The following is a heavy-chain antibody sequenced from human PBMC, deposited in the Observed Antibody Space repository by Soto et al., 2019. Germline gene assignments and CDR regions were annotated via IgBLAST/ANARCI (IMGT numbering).Heavy chain of an antibody. CDR3: AREGVAPYYYYGMDV. V-gene: IGHV1-3*01. Sequence: GASVKVSCKASGITYNTYAIHWVRQAPGQGLEWMGWINVGNGDTRYSQIFEGRVTLARDTSTSTVYMELRSLRSDDTAVYYCAREGVAPYYYYGMDVWGQGTPVTVSS. D-gene: IGHD5-12*01. CDR2: INVGNGDT. CDR1: GITYNTYA. J-gene: IGHJ6*02.